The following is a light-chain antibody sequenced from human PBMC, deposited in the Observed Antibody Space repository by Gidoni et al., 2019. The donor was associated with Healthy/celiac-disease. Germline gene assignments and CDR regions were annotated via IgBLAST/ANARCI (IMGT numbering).Light chain of an antibody. V-gene: IGKV2D-30*01. J-gene: IGKJ1*01. CDR3: MQGTHWPPT. CDR1: RSFVYSDGNTY. Sequence: DVVVTQSPLSLPVTLGQPASISCRSSRSFVYSDGNTYLNWFRQKPGQSPRRLINKVSNWDSGVPDRFSGVGSGTNLTLKISRVGAEDVGVYYCMQGTHWPPTFGQGTKVEIK. CDR2: KVS.